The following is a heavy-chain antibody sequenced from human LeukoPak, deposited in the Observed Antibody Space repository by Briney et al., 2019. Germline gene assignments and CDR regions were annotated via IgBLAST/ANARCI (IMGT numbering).Heavy chain of an antibody. V-gene: IGHV1-3*01. Sequence: VSVKVSCKASGYTFTSYAMHWVRQAPGQRLEWMGWINAGNGNTKYSQKFQGRVTITRDTSASTAYMELSSLRSEDTAVYYCARGLMSGATFNYWGQGTLVTVSS. J-gene: IGHJ4*02. CDR2: INAGNGNT. CDR3: ARGLMSGATFNY. CDR1: GYTFTSYA. D-gene: IGHD1-26*01.